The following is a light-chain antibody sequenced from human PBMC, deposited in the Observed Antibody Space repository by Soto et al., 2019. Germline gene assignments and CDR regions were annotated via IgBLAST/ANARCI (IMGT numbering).Light chain of an antibody. J-gene: IGKJ1*01. CDR1: QDITTKR. CDR3: LQYDTAPRT. V-gene: IGKV3-20*01. CDR2: GAS. Sequence: EIVLTQSPGTLSLSPGERASLSCRASQDITTKRLAWYQQKPGHTPRLLIYGASNRAPGIPDRFSGSGSGTDFTLTIIGVGPEDFAVYYCLQYDTAPRTFGQGTKVDIK.